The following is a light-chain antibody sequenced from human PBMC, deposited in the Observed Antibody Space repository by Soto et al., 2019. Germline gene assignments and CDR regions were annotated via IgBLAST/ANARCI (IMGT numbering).Light chain of an antibody. CDR2: AAS. CDR1: EAVRSN. J-gene: IGKJ1*01. CDR3: QQDNNWWT. V-gene: IGKV3D-15*01. Sequence: RVMTQSPDTLSVSPGERATLSCRASEAVRSNLAWYQQKPGQARRLLIYAASTRATGIPARFIGNGSGTEFTLTISSLQSEDFAVYYCQQDNNWWTFGQGTKVDIK.